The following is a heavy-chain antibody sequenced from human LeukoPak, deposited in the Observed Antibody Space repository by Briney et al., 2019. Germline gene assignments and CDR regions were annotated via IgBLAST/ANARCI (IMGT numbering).Heavy chain of an antibody. J-gene: IGHJ3*02. CDR2: ISDSDNSM. CDR3: AREAEEAFDI. D-gene: IGHD1-14*01. Sequence: SGGSLRLSCAVSGFTFSRYSMNWVRQAPGKGLEWVSSISDSDNSMYYANSVKGRFTISRDNTKNSPYLQMNSLRAEDTAVYYCAREAEEAFDIWGQGTMVTVSS. V-gene: IGHV3-21*01. CDR1: GFTFSRYS.